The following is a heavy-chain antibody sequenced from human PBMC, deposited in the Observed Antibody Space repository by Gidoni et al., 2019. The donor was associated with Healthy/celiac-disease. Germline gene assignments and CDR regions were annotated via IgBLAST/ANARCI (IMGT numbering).Heavy chain of an antibody. V-gene: IGHV1-69*02. Sequence: QVQLVQSGAAVKKPGSSVKVSCKASGGTFSSYTISWVRQAPGQGLEWMGRIIPILGIANYAQKFQGRVTITADKSTSTAYMELSSLRSEDTAVYYCAGQDIVVVPAEWSLDYWGQGTLVTVSS. CDR1: GGTFSSYT. J-gene: IGHJ4*02. CDR2: IIPILGIA. CDR3: AGQDIVVVPAEWSLDY. D-gene: IGHD2-2*01.